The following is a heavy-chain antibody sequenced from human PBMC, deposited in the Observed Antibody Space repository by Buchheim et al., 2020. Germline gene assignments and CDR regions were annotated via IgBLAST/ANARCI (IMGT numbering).Heavy chain of an antibody. CDR1: GGSVSSGSYY. CDR2: IYYSGST. Sequence: QVQLQESGPGLVKPSETLSLTCTVSGGSVSSGSYYWSWIRQPPGKGLEWIGYIYYSGSTNYNPSLKSRVTISVDTSKNQFSLKLSSVTAADTAVYYCARDVLSALSTVNYDFWSGPIRPWVSYWYFDLWGRGTL. J-gene: IGHJ2*01. V-gene: IGHV4-61*01. CDR3: ARDVLSALSTVNYDFWSGPIRPWVSYWYFDL. D-gene: IGHD3-3*01.